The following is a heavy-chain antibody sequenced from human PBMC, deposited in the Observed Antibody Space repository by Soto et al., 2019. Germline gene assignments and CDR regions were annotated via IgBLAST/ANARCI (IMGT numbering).Heavy chain of an antibody. V-gene: IGHV1-46*01. J-gene: IGHJ4*02. CDR1: GYTFTSYY. CDR3: ARGPVVPAAMGPFDY. CDR2: INPSGGST. Sequence: ASVKVSCKASGYTFTSYYMHWVRQAPGQGLEWMGIINPSGGSTSYAQKFQGRVTMTRDTSTSTVYMELSSLRSEDTAVYYCARGPVVPAAMGPFDYWGQGTLVTVSS. D-gene: IGHD2-2*01.